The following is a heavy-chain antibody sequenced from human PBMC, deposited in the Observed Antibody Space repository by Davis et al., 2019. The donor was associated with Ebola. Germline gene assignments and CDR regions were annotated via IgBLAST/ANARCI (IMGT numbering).Heavy chain of an antibody. CDR2: ISGYSGDT. CDR1: GYTFTSYG. CDR3: AKDSSSWYYFDDSGYPFDD. D-gene: IGHD3-22*01. J-gene: IGHJ4*02. Sequence: ASVKVSCKASGYTFTSYGISWVRQAPGQGLEWLGWISGYSGDTKYEQKVQDRVTLTTDTSTNTAYMELRSLRSDDTAAYYCAKDSSSWYYFDDSGYPFDDWGQGTLVIVSS. V-gene: IGHV1-18*01.